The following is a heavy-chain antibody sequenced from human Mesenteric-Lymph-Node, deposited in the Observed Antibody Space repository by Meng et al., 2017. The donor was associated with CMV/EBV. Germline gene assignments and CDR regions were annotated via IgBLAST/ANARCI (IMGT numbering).Heavy chain of an antibody. CDR2: IKQDGSDK. V-gene: IGHV3-7*01. CDR3: AGGFWDIVVIPASTSIWDY. CDR1: GFTFSSYW. D-gene: IGHD2-2*01. J-gene: IGHJ4*02. Sequence: GGSLRLSCAASGFTFSSYWMSWVRQAPGKGLEWVANIKQDGSDKYYVDSVKGRFTISRDSAKNSLYLLMNSLRAEDTAVYYCAGGFWDIVVIPASTSIWDYWGQGTLVTVSS.